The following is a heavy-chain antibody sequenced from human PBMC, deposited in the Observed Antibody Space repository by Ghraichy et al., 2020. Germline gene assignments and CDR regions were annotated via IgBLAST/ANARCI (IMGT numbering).Heavy chain of an antibody. V-gene: IGHV4-59*01. J-gene: IGHJ6*02. CDR3: ARAGSVAGNYYYGMDV. CDR2: IYYSGST. CDR1: GGSISSYY. Sequence: SQTLSLTCTVSGGSISSYYWSWIRQPPGKGLEWIGYIYYSGSTNYNPSLKSRVTISVDTSKNQFSLKLSSVTAADTAVYYCARAGSVAGNYYYGMDVWGQGTTVTVSS. D-gene: IGHD6-19*01.